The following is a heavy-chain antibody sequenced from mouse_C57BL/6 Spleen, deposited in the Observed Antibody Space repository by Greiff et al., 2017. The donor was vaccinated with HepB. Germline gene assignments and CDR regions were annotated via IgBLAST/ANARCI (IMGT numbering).Heavy chain of an antibody. CDR3: ARWGTVVSYFDY. CDR1: GYTFTSYW. V-gene: IGHV1-64*01. D-gene: IGHD1-1*01. J-gene: IGHJ2*01. CDR2: IHPNSGST. Sequence: QVQLQQPGAELVKPGASVKLSCKASGYTFTSYWMHWVKQRPGQGLEWIGMIHPNSGSTNYNEKFKSKATLTVDKSSSTAYMQLSSLTSEDSAVYYCARWGTVVSYFDYWGQGTTLTVSS.